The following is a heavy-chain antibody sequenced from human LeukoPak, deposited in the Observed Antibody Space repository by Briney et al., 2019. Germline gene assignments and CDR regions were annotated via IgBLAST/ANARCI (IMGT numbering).Heavy chain of an antibody. J-gene: IGHJ4*02. Sequence: GGSLRLSCAAYGFTFSDYSMHWVRQAPGKGLVWVARVNGDGTSTTYADSVKGRFTISRDNAKNTLYLQMNSLRAEDTAVYYCGRAYLDYAGRDYWGQGTLVTVSS. D-gene: IGHD3/OR15-3a*01. CDR1: GFTFSDYS. V-gene: IGHV3-74*01. CDR3: GRAYLDYAGRDY. CDR2: VNGDGTST.